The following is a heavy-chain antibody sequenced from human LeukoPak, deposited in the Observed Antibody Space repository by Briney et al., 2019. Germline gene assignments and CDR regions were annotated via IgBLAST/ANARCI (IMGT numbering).Heavy chain of an antibody. J-gene: IGHJ4*02. D-gene: IGHD6-13*01. CDR1: GGSISSRSHY. V-gene: IGHV4-39*02. CDR3: AREEASAGDY. CDR2: IYYDGGT. Sequence: SETLSLTCTVSGGSISSRSHYWAWIRQPPGKGLEWIGSIYYDGGTFYSPSLESRVTISVDASRNQFSLKLTSVTVADTAVYYCAREEASAGDYWGQGTLVTVSS.